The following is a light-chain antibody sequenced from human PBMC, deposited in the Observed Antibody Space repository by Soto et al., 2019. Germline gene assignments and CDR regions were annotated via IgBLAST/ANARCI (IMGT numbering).Light chain of an antibody. CDR2: SNN. Sequence: LLSPPTSASATPGQRFSISCSASIFNIGSNTVNWYQQLPGTAPKLLIYSNNQRPSGVPDRFSVSKSGTSYSLAISGLQSEDEVDYYCAAWDDSLSGFYVFGTGTKVTVL. J-gene: IGLJ1*01. V-gene: IGLV1-44*01. CDR1: IFNIGSNT. CDR3: AAWDDSLSGFYV.